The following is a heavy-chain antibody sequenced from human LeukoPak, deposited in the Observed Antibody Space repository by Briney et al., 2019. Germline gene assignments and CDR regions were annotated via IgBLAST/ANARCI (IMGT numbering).Heavy chain of an antibody. V-gene: IGHV3-21*01. J-gene: IGHJ6*02. CDR1: GFTFSSYS. D-gene: IGHD6-13*01. CDR3: ARVLPRQQLAQTYYYYGMDV. CDR2: ISSSSSYI. Sequence: PGGSLRLSCAASGFTFSSYSMNWVRQAPGKGLEWVSSISSSSSYIYYADSVKGRFTISRDNAKNSLYLQMNSLRAEDTAVYYRARVLPRQQLAQTYYYYGMDVWGQGTTVTVSS.